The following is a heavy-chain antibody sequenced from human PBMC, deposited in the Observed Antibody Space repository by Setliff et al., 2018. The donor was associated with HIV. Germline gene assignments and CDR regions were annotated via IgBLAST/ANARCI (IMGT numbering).Heavy chain of an antibody. CDR3: ARSEKYCSSGSCFRGCYGMDV. V-gene: IGHV3-48*03. CDR2: ISSSGNTI. CDR1: GFTFSSYE. D-gene: IGHD2-15*01. J-gene: IGHJ6*02. Sequence: GVSLRLSCAASGFTFSSYEMNWVRQAPGKGLEWVSYISSSGNTIYYADSVKGRFTISRDNAKKSLYLQMNSLRAEDTAIYYCARSEKYCSSGSCFRGCYGMDVWGHGTTVTVSS.